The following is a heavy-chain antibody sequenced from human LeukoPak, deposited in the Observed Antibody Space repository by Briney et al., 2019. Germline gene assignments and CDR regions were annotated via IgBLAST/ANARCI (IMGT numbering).Heavy chain of an antibody. Sequence: GGSLRLSCAASGCTISNYEMNWVRQAPGKGLEWVSYISSGGSTIYYADSVKGRFTISRDNAKNSLFLQMNSLRAEDTAVYYCARGRVGTTTPFDYWGQGTLVTVSS. CDR2: ISSGGSTI. V-gene: IGHV3-48*03. CDR3: ARGRVGTTTPFDY. J-gene: IGHJ4*02. CDR1: GCTISNYE. D-gene: IGHD1-26*01.